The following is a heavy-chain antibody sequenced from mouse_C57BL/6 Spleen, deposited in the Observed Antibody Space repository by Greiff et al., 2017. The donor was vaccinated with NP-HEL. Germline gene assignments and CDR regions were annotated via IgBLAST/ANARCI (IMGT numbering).Heavy chain of an antibody. CDR1: GYTFTSYD. CDR3: ARGDGDYFDY. V-gene: IGHV1-85*01. CDR2: IYPRDGST. J-gene: IGHJ2*01. D-gene: IGHD3-3*01. Sequence: VQLHHSLPYLFNPGASVKLSCKASGYTFTSYDINWVKQRPGQGLEWIGWIYPRDGSTKYNEKFKGKATLTVDTSSSTAYMELHSLTSEDSAVYFCARGDGDYFDYWGQGTTLTVSS.